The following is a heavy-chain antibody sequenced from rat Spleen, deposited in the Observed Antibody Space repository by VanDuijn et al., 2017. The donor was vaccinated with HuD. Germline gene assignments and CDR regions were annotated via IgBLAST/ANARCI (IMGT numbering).Heavy chain of an antibody. V-gene: IGHV5-58*01. Sequence: EVKLVESGGGLVQPGRSLKLSCAASGFTFSTYWMYWTRQAPGKGLEWVSSINSDGDNSFYPDSVKARFTISRDNAKSTLYLQMDSLRSEDTATYYCASHGPRISRFAYWGQGTLVTVSS. J-gene: IGHJ3*01. CDR2: INSDGDNS. CDR3: ASHGPRISRFAY. D-gene: IGHD1-6*01. CDR1: GFTFSTYW.